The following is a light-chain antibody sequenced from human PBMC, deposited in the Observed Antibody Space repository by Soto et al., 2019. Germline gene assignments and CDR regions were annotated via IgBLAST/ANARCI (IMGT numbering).Light chain of an antibody. CDR3: QQYDSFHMYT. Sequence: DILTTQSPSSLFASVVDRLTITSQACQDIAGHLNWYQLKPGKAPKHLIYDASNLEAGVPSRFTGAGSGTDFSFTISSLQSEDVATYFCQQYDSFHMYTFGQGTKVDIK. CDR1: QDIAGH. V-gene: IGKV1-33*01. CDR2: DAS. J-gene: IGKJ2*01.